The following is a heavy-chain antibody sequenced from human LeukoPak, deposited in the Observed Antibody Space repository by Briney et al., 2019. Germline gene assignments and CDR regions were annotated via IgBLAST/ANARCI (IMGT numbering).Heavy chain of an antibody. J-gene: IGHJ3*02. CDR2: IWYDGSNK. D-gene: IGHD5-24*01. V-gene: IGHV3-33*01. Sequence: GRSLRLSCAASGFTFSSYGMHWVRQAPGKGLEWVAVIWYDGSNKYYADSVKGRFTISRDNSKNTLYLQMNSLRAEDTAVYYCARDRDGYNFDAFDIWGQGTMVTVSS. CDR1: GFTFSSYG. CDR3: ARDRDGYNFDAFDI.